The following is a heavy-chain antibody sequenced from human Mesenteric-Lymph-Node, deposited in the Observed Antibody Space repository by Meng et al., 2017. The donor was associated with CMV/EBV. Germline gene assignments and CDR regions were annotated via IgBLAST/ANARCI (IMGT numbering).Heavy chain of an antibody. J-gene: IGHJ4*02. D-gene: IGHD3-10*01. V-gene: IGHV3-7*01. CDR1: GFTFSSYW. CDR2: IKQDGSEK. CDR3: ARSGVPIDY. Sequence: GESLKISCAASGFTFSSYWMSWVRQAPGKGLEWVANIKQDGSEKHYVDSVRGRFTISRDNAENSLYLQMNSLRVEDTAVYYCARSGVPIDYWGQGTLVTVSS.